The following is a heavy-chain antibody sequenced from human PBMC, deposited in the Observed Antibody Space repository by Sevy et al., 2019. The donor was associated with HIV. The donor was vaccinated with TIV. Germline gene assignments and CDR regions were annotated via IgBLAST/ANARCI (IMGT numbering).Heavy chain of an antibody. V-gene: IGHV3-53*01. CDR3: ARVNCSGGSCYYYYGMDV. CDR2: IYSGGST. CDR1: GFTVSSNY. Sequence: GGYLRLSCAASGFTVSSNYMSWVRQAPGKGLEWVSVIYSGGSTYYAESVKGRFTILRDNSKNTLYLQMNSLRAEDTVVYYCARVNCSGGSCYYYYGMDVWGQGTTVFVSS. J-gene: IGHJ6*02. D-gene: IGHD2-15*01.